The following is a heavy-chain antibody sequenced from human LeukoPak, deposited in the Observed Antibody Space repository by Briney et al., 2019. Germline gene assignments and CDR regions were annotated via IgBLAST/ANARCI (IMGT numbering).Heavy chain of an antibody. CDR3: TRDLANSWYYY. V-gene: IGHV4-59*11. Sequence: PSETLSLTCAVSGASISSHYWSWIRQSPGKGLEWIGYVYYSGSTNYNPSLKSRVTISVDTSKNQFSLKLSSVTAADTAVYYCTRDLANSWYYYWSRGILVTVSS. D-gene: IGHD6-13*01. CDR2: VYYSGST. J-gene: IGHJ4*02. CDR1: GASISSHY.